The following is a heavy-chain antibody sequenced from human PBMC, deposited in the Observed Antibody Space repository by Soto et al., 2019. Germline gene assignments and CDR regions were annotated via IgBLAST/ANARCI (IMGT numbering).Heavy chain of an antibody. CDR1: GFTFSSYG. CDR3: AKDGPNYDFIWGSYRYSYYFDY. J-gene: IGHJ4*02. CDR2: ISYYGSNK. Sequence: GGSLRLSCAASGFTFSSYGMHWVRQAPGKGLEWVAVISYYGSNKYYADSVKGRFTISRDNSKNTLYLQMNSLRAEDTAVYYCAKDGPNYDFIWGSYRYSYYFDYWGQGTLVTVSS. V-gene: IGHV3-30*18. D-gene: IGHD3-16*02.